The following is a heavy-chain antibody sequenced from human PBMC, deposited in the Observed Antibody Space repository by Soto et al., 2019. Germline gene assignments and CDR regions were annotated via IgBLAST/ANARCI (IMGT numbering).Heavy chain of an antibody. J-gene: IGHJ6*02. Sequence: SVKVSCKASGGTFSSYAISWVRQAPGQGLEWMGGIIPIFGTANYAQKFQGRVTITADESTSTAYMELSSLRPEDTAVYYRARFLDYYYYYGMDVWGQGTTVTVSS. D-gene: IGHD3-10*01. CDR1: GGTFSSYA. V-gene: IGHV1-69*13. CDR2: IIPIFGTA. CDR3: ARFLDYYYYYGMDV.